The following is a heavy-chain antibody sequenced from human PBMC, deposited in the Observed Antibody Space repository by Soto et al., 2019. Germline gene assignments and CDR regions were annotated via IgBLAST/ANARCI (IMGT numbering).Heavy chain of an antibody. D-gene: IGHD3-3*01. V-gene: IGHV3-30*18. CDR2: ISCDGSNK. CDR3: AKMARYYDFWGGYYQYNWFAP. CDR1: GFTFSSYG. J-gene: IGHJ5*02. Sequence: GGSLRLSCAASGFTFSSYGMHWVRQAPGKGLEWVAVISCDGSNKYYADSVKGRFTISRDNSKNTLYLQMNSLRAEDTAVYYCAKMARYYDFWGGYYQYNWFAPWGQGTLVTVSS.